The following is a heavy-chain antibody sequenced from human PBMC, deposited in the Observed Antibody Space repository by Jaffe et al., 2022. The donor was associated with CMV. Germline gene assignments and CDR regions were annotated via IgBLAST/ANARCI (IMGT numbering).Heavy chain of an antibody. CDR1: GGTFSSYA. Sequence: QVQLVQSGAEVKKPGSSVKVSCKASGGTFSSYAISWVRQAPGQGLEWMGGIIPIFGTANYAQKFQGRVTITADESTSTAYMELSSLRSEDTAVYYCASWVGYCSGGSCYRDPGYYGMDVWGQGTTVTVSS. CDR3: ASWVGYCSGGSCYRDPGYYGMDV. CDR2: IIPIFGTA. V-gene: IGHV1-69*01. D-gene: IGHD2-15*01. J-gene: IGHJ6*02.